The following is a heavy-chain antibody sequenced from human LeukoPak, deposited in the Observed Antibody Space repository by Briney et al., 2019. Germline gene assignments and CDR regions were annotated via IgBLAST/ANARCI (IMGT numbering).Heavy chain of an antibody. CDR2: INAGNGNT. CDR3: AREATVTTYWYFDL. D-gene: IGHD4-17*01. V-gene: IGHV1-3*01. CDR1: GYTFTSYA. Sequence: GASVKVSCKASGYTFTSYAMHWVRQAPGQRLEWMGWINAGNGNTKYSQKFQGRVTITRDTSASTAYMELSSLRSEDTAVYYCAREATVTTYWYFDLWGRGTLVTVSS. J-gene: IGHJ2*01.